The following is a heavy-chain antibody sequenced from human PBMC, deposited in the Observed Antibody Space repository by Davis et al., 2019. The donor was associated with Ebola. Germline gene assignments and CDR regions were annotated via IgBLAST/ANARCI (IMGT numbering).Heavy chain of an antibody. CDR1: GGTFSSYA. V-gene: IGHV1-69*06. CDR2: IIPIFGTA. Sequence: SVKVSCKASGGTFSSYAISWVRQAPGQGLEWMGGIIPIFGTANYAQKFQGRVTITANKSTSTAYMELSSLRSEDTAVYYCARARDGYNFDAFDIWGQGTMVTVSS. J-gene: IGHJ3*02. CDR3: ARARDGYNFDAFDI. D-gene: IGHD5-24*01.